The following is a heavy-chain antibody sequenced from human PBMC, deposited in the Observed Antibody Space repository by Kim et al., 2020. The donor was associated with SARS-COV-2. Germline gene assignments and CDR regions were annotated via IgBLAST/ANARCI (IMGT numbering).Heavy chain of an antibody. V-gene: IGHV4-39*01. D-gene: IGHD6-13*01. J-gene: IGHJ4*02. CDR3: ARRGAAAALFDY. Sequence: YYNPSLKSRVTISVDTSKNQFSLKLSSVTAADTAVYYCARRGAAAALFDYWGQGTLVTVSS.